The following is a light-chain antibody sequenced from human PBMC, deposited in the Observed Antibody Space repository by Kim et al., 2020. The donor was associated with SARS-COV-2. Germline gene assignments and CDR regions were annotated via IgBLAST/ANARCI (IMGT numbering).Light chain of an antibody. Sequence: QSVLTQPPSASGSPGQSVTISCTGTSSDVGGYNFVSWYQQHPSKAPKLMISDDNKRPSGVPDLFSGSKSGNTASLTVSGLQAEDEADYYCSSYAGSNTYVFGTGTKVTVL. CDR3: SSYAGSNTYV. CDR2: DDN. J-gene: IGLJ1*01. CDR1: SSDVGGYNF. V-gene: IGLV2-8*01.